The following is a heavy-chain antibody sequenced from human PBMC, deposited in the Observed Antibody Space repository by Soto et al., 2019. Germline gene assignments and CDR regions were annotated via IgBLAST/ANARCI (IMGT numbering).Heavy chain of an antibody. CDR1: GFTFDDYA. D-gene: IGHD6-13*01. J-gene: IGHJ4*02. CDR2: ISWNSGNI. Sequence: GGSLRLSCAASGFTFDDYAMHWVRQAPGKGLEWVSGISWNSGNIGYADSVKGRFTIFRDNSMNTLYLQMNTLRAEDTAVYYCAKVSSSWYAGFFDLWGQGTLVTVSS. V-gene: IGHV3-9*01. CDR3: AKVSSSWYAGFFDL.